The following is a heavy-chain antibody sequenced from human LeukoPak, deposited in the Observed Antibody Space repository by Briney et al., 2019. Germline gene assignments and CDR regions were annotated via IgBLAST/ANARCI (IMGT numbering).Heavy chain of an antibody. Sequence: GGSLRLSCAASGVTFSSYAMSWVRHGPGKGLEWVSAISGSGGSTYYADSVKGRFTISRDNSKNTLNLQMNSLRAEDTAVYYCARNPFRPKYCSSTSCYYYYYMDVWGKGTTVTVSS. J-gene: IGHJ6*03. CDR2: ISGSGGST. CDR3: ARNPFRPKYCSSTSCYYYYYMDV. CDR1: GVTFSSYA. D-gene: IGHD2-2*01. V-gene: IGHV3-23*01.